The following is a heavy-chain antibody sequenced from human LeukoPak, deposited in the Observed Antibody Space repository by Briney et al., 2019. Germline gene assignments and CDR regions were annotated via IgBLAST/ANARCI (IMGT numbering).Heavy chain of an antibody. CDR2: IYYSGST. CDR3: AREGRYCSSSSCLVNWFDP. CDR1: GDSIISHY. Sequence: SETLSLTCTVSGDSIISHYWSWIRQPPGKGLEWIGYIYYSGSTNYNPSLKSRVTISVDTSRNQFSLGLSSVTAADTAVYYCAREGRYCSSSSCLVNWFDPWGQGTLVTVSS. D-gene: IGHD2-2*01. J-gene: IGHJ5*02. V-gene: IGHV4-59*11.